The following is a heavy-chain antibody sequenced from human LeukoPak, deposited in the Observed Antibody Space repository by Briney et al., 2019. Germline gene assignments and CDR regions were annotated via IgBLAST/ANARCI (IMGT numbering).Heavy chain of an antibody. CDR2: ISGSGGST. D-gene: IGHD5-12*01. V-gene: IGHV3-23*01. Sequence: GGSLRLSCAASGFTFSSYAMSWVRQAPGKGLEWVSAISGSGGSTYYADSVKGRFTISRDNTKNTLYLQMNSLRAEDTAVYYCARCPKHSVATPPIDYWGQGTLVTVSS. CDR3: ARCPKHSVATPPIDY. CDR1: GFTFSSYA. J-gene: IGHJ4*02.